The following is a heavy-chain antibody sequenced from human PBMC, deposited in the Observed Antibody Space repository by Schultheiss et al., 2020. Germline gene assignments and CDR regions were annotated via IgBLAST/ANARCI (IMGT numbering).Heavy chain of an antibody. Sequence: GESLKISCAASGFTFSDYYMSWIRQAPGKGLEWVSYISSSGSTIYYADSVKGRFTISRDNAKNSLYLQMNSLRAEDTAVYYCARDRIQLWLGPLDAFDIWGKGTMVNV. CDR3: ARDRIQLWLGPLDAFDI. V-gene: IGHV3-11*01. CDR1: GFTFSDYY. D-gene: IGHD5-18*01. J-gene: IGHJ3*02. CDR2: ISSSGSTI.